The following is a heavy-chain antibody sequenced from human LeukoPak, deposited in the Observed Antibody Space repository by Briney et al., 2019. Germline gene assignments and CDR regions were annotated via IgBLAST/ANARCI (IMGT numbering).Heavy chain of an antibody. CDR1: EYTFTRYY. Sequence: ASVNVSCTASEYTFTRYYMHWVRQAPGQGLEWMGWINANSGDTKYAQKFQGRVTMTRDTSISTAYMELSRLRSDDTAMYYCAREISGYSDYWGQGTLVTVSS. CDR2: INANSGDT. V-gene: IGHV1-2*02. CDR3: AREISGYSDY. D-gene: IGHD3-22*01. J-gene: IGHJ4*02.